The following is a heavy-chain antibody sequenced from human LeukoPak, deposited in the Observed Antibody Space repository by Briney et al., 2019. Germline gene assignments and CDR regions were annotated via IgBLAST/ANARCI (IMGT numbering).Heavy chain of an antibody. CDR2: ISSSGFNI. J-gene: IGHJ4*02. CDR1: GFTFSSYE. V-gene: IGHV3-48*03. D-gene: IGHD6-19*01. CDR3: AKFSSSGWSRSTNK. Sequence: PGGSLRLSCAVSGFTFSSYEMNWVRQAPGKGLEWVSYISSSGFNIYYADSVKGRFTISRDNAKNSLYLQMNSLRPEDTAVYYCAKFSSSGWSRSTNKWGQGTLVTVSS.